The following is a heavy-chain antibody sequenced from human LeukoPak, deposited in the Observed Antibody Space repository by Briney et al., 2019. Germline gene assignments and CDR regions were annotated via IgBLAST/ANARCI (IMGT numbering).Heavy chain of an antibody. V-gene: IGHV1-18*01. D-gene: IGHD3-10*01. CDR2: ISAYNGNT. J-gene: IGHJ4*02. Sequence: ASVKDSCKASGYTFTSYGTSWVRQAPGQWLEWMGWISAYNGNTNYAQKLQGRVTMTTDKSTSTAYMELRSLRSEDTAVYYCARDQGVRGANFDYWGQGTLVTVSS. CDR1: GYTFTSYG. CDR3: ARDQGVRGANFDY.